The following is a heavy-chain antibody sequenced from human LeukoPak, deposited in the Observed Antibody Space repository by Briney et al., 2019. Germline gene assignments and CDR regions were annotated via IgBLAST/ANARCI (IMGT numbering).Heavy chain of an antibody. CDR2: ISTYNVNT. J-gene: IGHJ5*02. D-gene: IGHD3-22*01. V-gene: IGHV1-18*04. CDR1: GYSFTGYY. Sequence: ASVKVSCKASGYSFTGYYMHWVRQAPGQGLEWMGWISTYNVNTNYAQKLQGRVTMTTDTSTSTAYMELRSLRSDDTAVYYCARDQYYDSKGWFDPWGQGTLVTVSS. CDR3: ARDQYYDSKGWFDP.